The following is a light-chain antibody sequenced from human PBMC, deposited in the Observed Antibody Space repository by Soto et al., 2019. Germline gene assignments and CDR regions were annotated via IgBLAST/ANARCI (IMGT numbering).Light chain of an antibody. J-gene: IGLJ3*02. CDR1: TSDVGRYNY. V-gene: IGLV2-14*01. Sequence: QSALTQPASVSGSPGQSITISCTGTTSDVGRYNYVSWHQQHPGKAPKLLIFDVSNRPSGVSDRFSGSKSGNTASLTSSGLQAEEEADYYCNSYTTGTTWVFGGGTKLTVL. CDR3: NSYTTGTTWV. CDR2: DVS.